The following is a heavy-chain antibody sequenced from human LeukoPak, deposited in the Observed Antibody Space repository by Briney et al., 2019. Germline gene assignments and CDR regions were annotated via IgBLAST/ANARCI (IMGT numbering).Heavy chain of an antibody. Sequence: GGSLRLSCAAPGFTFSSYWMSWVRQAPGKGLEWVANIKEDGSEKYCVNSVKGRFTISRDNAKNSLYLQMNSLKVEDTAVYYCARDRYLSAAWGQGTLVTVSS. V-gene: IGHV3-7*01. CDR2: IKEDGSEK. D-gene: IGHD3-9*01. CDR3: ARDRYLSAA. J-gene: IGHJ4*02. CDR1: GFTFSSYW.